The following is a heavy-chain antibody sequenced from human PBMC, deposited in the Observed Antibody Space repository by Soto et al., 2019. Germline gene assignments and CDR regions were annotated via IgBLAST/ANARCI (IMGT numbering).Heavy chain of an antibody. CDR2: ISWNCGRI. CDR3: AKDSGSAVSGPFDY. D-gene: IGHD2-15*01. Sequence: EVELVDAGGGLVQPGRSLRLSCAASGFTFDDYAMHWVRQAPGTALELVSGISWNCGRIGYGDSVKGRFTMSTDNGTNSLYLQMNSLRAEETALYYCAKDSGSAVSGPFDYWGQGTLVTVAS. V-gene: IGHV3-9*01. J-gene: IGHJ4*02. CDR1: GFTFDDYA.